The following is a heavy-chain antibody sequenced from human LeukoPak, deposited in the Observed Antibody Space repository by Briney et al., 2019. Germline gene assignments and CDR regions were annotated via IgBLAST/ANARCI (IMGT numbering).Heavy chain of an antibody. J-gene: IGHJ5*02. CDR1: GGSISSSSYY. CDR3: AREPVAGEEGHDWFDP. CDR2: IYYSGST. Sequence: PSETLSLTCTVSGGSISSSSYYWGWIRQPPGKGLEWIGSIYYSGSTYYNPSLKSRVTISVDTSKNQFSLKLSSVTAADTAVYYCAREPVAGEEGHDWFDPWGQGTLVTVSS. V-gene: IGHV4-39*07. D-gene: IGHD6-19*01.